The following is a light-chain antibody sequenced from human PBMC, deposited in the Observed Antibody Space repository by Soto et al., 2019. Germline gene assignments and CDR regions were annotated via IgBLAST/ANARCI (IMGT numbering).Light chain of an antibody. CDR2: DAS. Sequence: DIQTTQSPSTLSASVGDRVTINCRASESINRWLAWYQLKPGKAPKLLIYDASTLHREIPSRFRGSGSGTEFVLIISGLPPDDFATYFCQHNKPYSTWTFGHGTKV. CDR1: ESINRW. V-gene: IGKV1-5*01. CDR3: QHNKPYSTWT. J-gene: IGKJ1*01.